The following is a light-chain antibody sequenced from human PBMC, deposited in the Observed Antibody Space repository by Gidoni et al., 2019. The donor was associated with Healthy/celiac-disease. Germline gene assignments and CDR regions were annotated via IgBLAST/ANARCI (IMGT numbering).Light chain of an antibody. J-gene: IGLJ2*01. V-gene: IGLV10-54*04. CDR2: RNN. Sequence: QAGLTQPPSVSKPLRPTATLTCAGNSNNVGKHGAIWLQQHQGHPPKLLSYRNNNRHSGISERFSTSRAGNTASLTIAGVLPEDEADYYCSTWDSSLNAHAVGGGTKLTVL. CDR1: SNNVGKHG. CDR3: STWDSSLNAHA.